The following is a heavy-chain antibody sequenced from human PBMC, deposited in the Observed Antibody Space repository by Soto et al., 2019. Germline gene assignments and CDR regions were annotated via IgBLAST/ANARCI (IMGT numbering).Heavy chain of an antibody. CDR2: ISYDGSNK. J-gene: IGHJ6*02. CDR3: ARAGYDFWSGYYTYYYYGMDV. Sequence: PGGSLRLSCAASGFTFSSYGMHWVRQAPGKGLEWVAVISYDGSNKYYADSVKGRFTISRDNSKNTLYLQMNSLRAEDTAVYYCARAGYDFWSGYYTYYYYGMDVWGQGTTVTVSS. D-gene: IGHD3-3*01. V-gene: IGHV3-30*03. CDR1: GFTFSSYG.